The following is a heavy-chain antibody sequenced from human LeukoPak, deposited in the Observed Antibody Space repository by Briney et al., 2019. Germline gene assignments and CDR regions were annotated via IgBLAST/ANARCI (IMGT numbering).Heavy chain of an antibody. CDR3: ARAWYNWNYGNWFDP. D-gene: IGHD1-7*01. J-gene: IGHJ5*02. Sequence: PGGSLRLSCAASGFTFSSYAMHWVRQAPGKGLEWVAVISYDGSNKYYADSVKGRFTISRDNSKNTLYLQMNSLRAEDTAVYYCARAWYNWNYGNWFDPWGQGTLVTVSS. V-gene: IGHV3-30*04. CDR2: ISYDGSNK. CDR1: GFTFSSYA.